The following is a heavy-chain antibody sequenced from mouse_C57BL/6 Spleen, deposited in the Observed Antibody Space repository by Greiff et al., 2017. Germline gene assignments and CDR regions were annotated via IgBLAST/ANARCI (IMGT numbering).Heavy chain of an antibody. CDR1: GFTFSDYG. CDR3: ARALRGYLDY. J-gene: IGHJ2*01. Sequence: EVMLVESGGGLVKPGGSLKLSCAASGFTFSDYGMHWVRQAPEKGLEWVAYISSGSSTIYYADTVKGRFTISRDHAKNTLFLQLNSLGSGDTAMCYCARALRGYLDYWGQGTTLTVSS. V-gene: IGHV5-17*01. CDR2: ISSGSSTI.